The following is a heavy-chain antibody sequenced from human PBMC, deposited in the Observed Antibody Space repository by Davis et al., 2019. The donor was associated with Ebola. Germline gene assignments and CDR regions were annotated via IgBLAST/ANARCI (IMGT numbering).Heavy chain of an antibody. CDR1: GFTFSSYS. CDR3: AKDYCTSTSCYNYMDV. J-gene: IGHJ6*03. V-gene: IGHV3-23*01. D-gene: IGHD2-2*02. CDR2: ISGSGETT. Sequence: GESLKISCAASGFTFSSYSMNWVRQAPGKGLEWVSGISGSGETTHYADSVKGRLIISRDNSKNTLFLQMNSLRAEDTAVYYCAKDYCTSTSCYNYMDVWGKGTTVIVSS.